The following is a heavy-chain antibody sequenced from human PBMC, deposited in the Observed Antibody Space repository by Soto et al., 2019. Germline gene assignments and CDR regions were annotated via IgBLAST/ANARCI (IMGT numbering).Heavy chain of an antibody. D-gene: IGHD3-3*01. J-gene: IGHJ4*02. CDR2: ISYDGSNK. CDR1: VFTFISYG. V-gene: IGHV3-30*18. CDR3: AKFGGTIFGVEGGDY. Sequence: GGSLRLSCASSVFTFISYGMHWVRQAPGKGLEWVAVISYDGSNKYYADSVKGRFTISRDNSKNTLYLQMNSLRAEDTAVYYCAKFGGTIFGVEGGDYWGQGTLVTVSS.